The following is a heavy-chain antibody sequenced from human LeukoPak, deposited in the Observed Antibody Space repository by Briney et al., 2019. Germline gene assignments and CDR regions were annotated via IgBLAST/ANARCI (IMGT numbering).Heavy chain of an antibody. CDR3: VIETQLVSSYYYYALDV. J-gene: IGHJ6*02. CDR2: IKTQTDGGAT. D-gene: IGHD2-8*01. Sequence: GGSLRLSCAASGFTFSNYAMSWVRQAPGKGLEWVGRIKTQTDGGATDYAAPVKGRLTISRDDSKDTLYLQMNSLKTEDTAVYYCVIETQLVSSYYYYALDVWGQGTTVTVSS. V-gene: IGHV3-15*01. CDR1: GFTFSNYA.